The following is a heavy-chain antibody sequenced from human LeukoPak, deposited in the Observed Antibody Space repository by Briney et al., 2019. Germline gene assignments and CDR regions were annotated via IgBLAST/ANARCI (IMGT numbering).Heavy chain of an antibody. CDR3: APTTVTPTSQPVAVN. CDR1: GGTFSSYA. J-gene: IGHJ4*02. D-gene: IGHD4-11*01. V-gene: IGHV1-69*13. Sequence: SVKVSCKASGGTFSSYAISWVRQAPGQGLEWMGGIIPIFGTANYAQKFQGRVTITADESTSTAYMELSSLRSEDAAVYYCAPTTVTPTSQPVAVNWGQGTLVTVSS. CDR2: IIPIFGTA.